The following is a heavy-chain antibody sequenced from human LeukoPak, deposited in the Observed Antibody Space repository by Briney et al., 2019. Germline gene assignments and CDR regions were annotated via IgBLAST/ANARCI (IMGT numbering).Heavy chain of an antibody. CDR1: GFTFSSYG. V-gene: IGHV3-30*02. J-gene: IGHJ6*03. CDR3: AKRGGTTVTTSNFHMDV. Sequence: GGSLRLSCAASGFTFSSYGMHWVRQAPGKGLEWVAFIGYDGSNKYTADSARGGFTLSRDNSKDTLYMQMNSLRAEDTAVYYCAKRGGTTVTTSNFHMDVWGKGTTVTVSS. D-gene: IGHD4-17*01. CDR2: IGYDGSNK.